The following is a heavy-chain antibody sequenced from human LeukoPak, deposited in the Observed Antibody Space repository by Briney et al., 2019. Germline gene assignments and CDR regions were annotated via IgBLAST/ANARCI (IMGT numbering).Heavy chain of an antibody. J-gene: IGHJ6*03. CDR1: GGSFSGYY. D-gene: IGHD2-15*01. CDR3: ARIPKRGGLYYYYYYMDV. Sequence: SETLSLTCAVYGGSFSGYYWSWIRQPPGKGLEWIGEINHSGSTNYNPSLKSRVTISVDTSKNQFSLKLSSVTAADTAVYYCARIPKRGGLYYYYYYMDVWGKGTTVTVSS. V-gene: IGHV4-34*01. CDR2: INHSGST.